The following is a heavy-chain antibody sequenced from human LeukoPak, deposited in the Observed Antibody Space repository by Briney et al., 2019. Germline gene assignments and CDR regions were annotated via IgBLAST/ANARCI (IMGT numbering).Heavy chain of an antibody. Sequence: GGSLRLSCAASGFTVGNNYMSCVRQAPGKGLEWVSLIYSGGATFYADSVKDRFTISRDNSKNTLYLQMNSQRADDTAVYYCATRNYWGQGTLVTVSS. J-gene: IGHJ4*02. V-gene: IGHV3-53*01. CDR2: IYSGGAT. CDR1: GFTVGNNY. CDR3: ATRNY.